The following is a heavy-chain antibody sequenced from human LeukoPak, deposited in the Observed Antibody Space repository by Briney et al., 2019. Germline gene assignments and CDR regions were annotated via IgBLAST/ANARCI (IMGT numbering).Heavy chain of an antibody. D-gene: IGHD6-13*01. V-gene: IGHV4-30-2*03. CDR3: ARHSGPYASSWFDY. CDR1: GGSISSGDYY. CDR2: IYYSGST. J-gene: IGHJ4*02. Sequence: SQTLSLTCTVSGGSISSGDYYWSWIRQPPGKGLEWIASIYYSGSTYYNPSLRSRVTISVDTSKNQFSLKLSSVTAADTAVYYCARHSGPYASSWFDYWGQGTLVTVSS.